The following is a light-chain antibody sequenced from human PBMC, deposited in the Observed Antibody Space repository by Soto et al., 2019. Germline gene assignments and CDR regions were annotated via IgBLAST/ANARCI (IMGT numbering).Light chain of an antibody. Sequence: QSVLTQPPSASGTTGQRVTISCSGSSSNIGSNIVTWYQQLPGTAPKLLIYSNNRRPSGVPDRFSGSKSGTSASLAISGLQSEDEADYYCAAWDDILNGVVFGGGTKLTVL. CDR2: SNN. J-gene: IGLJ2*01. V-gene: IGLV1-44*01. CDR1: SSNIGSNI. CDR3: AAWDDILNGVV.